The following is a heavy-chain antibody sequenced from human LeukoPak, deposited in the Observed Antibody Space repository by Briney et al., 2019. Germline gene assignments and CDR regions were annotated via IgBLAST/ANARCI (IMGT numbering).Heavy chain of an antibody. CDR3: ARHGVVPAAHDAFDI. D-gene: IGHD2-2*01. Sequence: GGSLRLSCAASGFTFRIYGIHWVRQAPGKGLEWVAFIRYDGSNKYYGDSVKGRFTISRDNSKNTLYLQMDSLRVEDTAVYYCARHGVVPAAHDAFDIWGQGTMVTVSS. J-gene: IGHJ3*02. V-gene: IGHV3-30*02. CDR1: GFTFRIYG. CDR2: IRYDGSNK.